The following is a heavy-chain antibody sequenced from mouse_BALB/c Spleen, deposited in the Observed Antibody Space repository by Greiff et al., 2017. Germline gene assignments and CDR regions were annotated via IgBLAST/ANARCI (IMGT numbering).Heavy chain of an antibody. CDR1: GFTFSDYY. V-gene: IGHV5-4*02. D-gene: IGHD1-1*01. Sequence: EVQLVESGGGLVKPGGSLKLSCAASGFTFSDYYMYWVRQTPEKRLEWVATISDGGSYTYYPDSVKGRFTISRDNAKNNLYLQMSSLKSEDTAMYYCAREYYGSSYLFAYWGQGTLVTVSA. CDR2: ISDGGSYT. J-gene: IGHJ3*01. CDR3: AREYYGSSYLFAY.